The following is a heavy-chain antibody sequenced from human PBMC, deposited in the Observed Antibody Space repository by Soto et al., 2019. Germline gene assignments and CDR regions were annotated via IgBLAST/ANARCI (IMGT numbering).Heavy chain of an antibody. CDR2: IKQDGSEK. V-gene: IGHV3-7*05. CDR1: GFTLRSYW. D-gene: IGHD1-26*01. J-gene: IGHJ4*02. CDR3: AREGSGVVGANDY. Sequence: EVQLVESGGGLVQPGGSLRLSCAASGFTLRSYWMSWVRQAPGKGLEWVANIKQDGSEKYYVDSVKGRFTISRDNAKNSLCLQMNSLRAEDTAVYYCAREGSGVVGANDYWGQGTLVTVSS.